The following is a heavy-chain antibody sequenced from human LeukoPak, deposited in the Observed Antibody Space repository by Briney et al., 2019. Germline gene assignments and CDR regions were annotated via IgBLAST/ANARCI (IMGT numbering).Heavy chain of an antibody. CDR1: GGSIGSGLYS. J-gene: IGHJ5*02. CDR2: IYHTGST. D-gene: IGHD2-2*01. V-gene: IGHV4-30-2*01. Sequence: SETLSLTCDVSGGSIGSGLYSWSWIRQPLGKGLEWIGYIYHTGSTYYNPSLKSRVTISVDTSKNQFSLRLSSVTAADTAVYYCARLQYCSGTSCYWFDPWGQGTLVTVSS. CDR3: ARLQYCSGTSCYWFDP.